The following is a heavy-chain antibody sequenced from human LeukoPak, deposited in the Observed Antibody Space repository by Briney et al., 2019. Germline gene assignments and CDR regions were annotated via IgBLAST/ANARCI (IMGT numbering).Heavy chain of an antibody. J-gene: IGHJ4*02. CDR3: ARDSYGALDY. CDR2: ISPNSGGT. V-gene: IGHV1-2*02. D-gene: IGHD1-26*01. Sequence: ASVKVSCKASGYTFTGYFIHWVRQAPGQGLEWMGWISPNSGGTNYAQKFQGRVTMTRDTSISTAYMELSRLRSDDTAVYYCARDSYGALDYWGQGTLVTVFS. CDR1: GYTFTGYF.